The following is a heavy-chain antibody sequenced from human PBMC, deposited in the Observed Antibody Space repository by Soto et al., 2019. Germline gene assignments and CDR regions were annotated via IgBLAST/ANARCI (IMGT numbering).Heavy chain of an antibody. CDR1: GYTFTSYD. CDR2: MNPNSGNT. D-gene: IGHD4-17*01. CDR3: ARGPDRRVMTTVTWILYYYYMDV. V-gene: IGHV1-8*01. J-gene: IGHJ6*03. Sequence: QVQLVQSGAEVQKPGASVKVSCKASGYTFTSYDINWVRQATGQGLEWMGWMNPNSGNTGYAQKFQGRVTMTRNTSISTAYMELSSLRSEDTAVYYCARGPDRRVMTTVTWILYYYYMDVWGKGTTVTVSS.